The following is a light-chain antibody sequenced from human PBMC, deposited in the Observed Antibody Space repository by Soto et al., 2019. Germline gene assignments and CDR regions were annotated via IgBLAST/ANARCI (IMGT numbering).Light chain of an antibody. V-gene: IGLV2-14*01. Sequence: QSALTQPASVSGSPGQSITISCTGTSRDVGGYNSVSWYQQHPGKAPKLVIYEVSNRPSGVSDRFSGSKSGNTASLTISGLQTEDEADYYCSSYTSSSTDVFGTGTKVTVL. J-gene: IGLJ1*01. CDR3: SSYTSSSTDV. CDR1: SRDVGGYNS. CDR2: EVS.